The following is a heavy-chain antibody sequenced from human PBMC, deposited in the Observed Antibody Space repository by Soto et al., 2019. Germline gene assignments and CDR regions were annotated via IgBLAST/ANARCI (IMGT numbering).Heavy chain of an antibody. Sequence: ASVKVSCKASGYTFTRSGISWVRQAPGQGLEWMGWISTYNGDTNYAQTFQGRVTMTTDTSTGTVHMEVRSLRSDDTAVYYCAREGVAPYYYYGMAVWGQGTPVTVSS. V-gene: IGHV1-18*01. J-gene: IGHJ6*02. CDR1: GYTFTRSG. CDR3: AREGVAPYYYYGMAV. CDR2: ISTYNGDT. D-gene: IGHD5-12*01.